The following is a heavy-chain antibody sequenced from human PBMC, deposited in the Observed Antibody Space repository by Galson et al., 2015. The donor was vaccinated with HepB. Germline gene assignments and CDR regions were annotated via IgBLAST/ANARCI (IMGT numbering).Heavy chain of an antibody. Sequence: CAISGDSVSSNSAAWNWIGQSPSRGLEWLGRTYYRSKWYNDYAVSVKSRITINPDTSKNQFSLQLNSVTPEDTAVYYCARGASGYCSGGSCSLYFDYWGQGTLVTVSS. J-gene: IGHJ4*02. CDR3: ARGASGYCSGGSCSLYFDY. D-gene: IGHD2-15*01. CDR1: GDSVSSNSAA. V-gene: IGHV6-1*01. CDR2: TYYRSKWYN.